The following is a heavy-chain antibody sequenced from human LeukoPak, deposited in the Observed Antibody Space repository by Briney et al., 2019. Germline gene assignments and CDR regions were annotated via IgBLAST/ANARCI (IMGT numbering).Heavy chain of an antibody. J-gene: IGHJ5*02. CDR2: ISYDGSNK. CDR3: AKASLRTGYCSGGSCYSGFDP. D-gene: IGHD2-15*01. V-gene: IGHV3-30*04. Sequence: GGSLRLSRAASGFTFSSYAMHWVRQAPGKGLEWVAVISYDGSNKYYADSVKGRFTISRDNSKNTLYLQMNSLRAEDTAVYYCAKASLRTGYCSGGSCYSGFDPWGQGTLVTVSS. CDR1: GFTFSSYA.